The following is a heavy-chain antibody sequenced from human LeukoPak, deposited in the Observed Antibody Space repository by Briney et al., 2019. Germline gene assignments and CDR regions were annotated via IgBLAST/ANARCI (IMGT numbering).Heavy chain of an antibody. D-gene: IGHD3-22*01. Sequence: PSETLSXTCAVYGGSFSGYYWSWIRQPPGKGLEWIGEINHSGSTNYNPSLKSRVTISVDTSKNQFSLKLRSVTAADTAVFYCARHXKXVYXYDPREALDYWGQGTLVTVSS. CDR3: ARHXKXVYXYDPREALDY. CDR2: INHSGST. CDR1: GGSFSGYY. J-gene: IGHJ4*02. V-gene: IGHV4-34*01.